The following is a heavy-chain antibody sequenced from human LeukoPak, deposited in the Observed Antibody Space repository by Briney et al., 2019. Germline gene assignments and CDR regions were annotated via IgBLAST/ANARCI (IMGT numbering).Heavy chain of an antibody. CDR3: ASVSVWELATHPGGSFDY. CDR2: IYHTGTT. D-gene: IGHD1-26*01. V-gene: IGHV4-30-4*01. CDR1: GGLISRIEYY. J-gene: IGHJ4*02. Sequence: PSQTLSLTCTVSGGLISRIEYYWRWIRQSPVKGLEWLGHIYHTGTTLYSPHLNNRLTVSVDSSRNQFSLTLNSVTAADTAVYYCASVSVWELATHPGGSFDYWGRGILVTVSS.